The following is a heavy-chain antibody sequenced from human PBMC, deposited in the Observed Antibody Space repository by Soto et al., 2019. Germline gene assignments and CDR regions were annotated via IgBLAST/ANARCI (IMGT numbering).Heavy chain of an antibody. CDR1: EFTFSRHA. CDR2: ITDSGGST. D-gene: IGHD3-3*01. V-gene: IGHV3-23*01. CDR3: VKDWSGDKCPCLDV. Sequence: GGSLRLSCAASEFTFSRHAMTWVRQAPGKGLEWVSSITDSGGSTYYADSVKGRLTISRDNSENTVHLQMNGLRVEATAIYYCVKDWSGDKCPCLDVWGQGTTVTVSS. J-gene: IGHJ6*02.